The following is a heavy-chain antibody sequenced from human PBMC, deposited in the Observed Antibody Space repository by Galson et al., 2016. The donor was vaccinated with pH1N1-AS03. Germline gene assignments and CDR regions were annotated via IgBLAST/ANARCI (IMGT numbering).Heavy chain of an antibody. J-gene: IGHJ5*02. V-gene: IGHV1-2*04. CDR3: ARGPQVEITDFVWLRVPPRDFGWFDP. CDR2: INPNTGET. CDR1: GYDFTDYY. D-gene: IGHD3-9*01. Sequence: SVKVSCKASGYDFTDYYLYWVRQAPGQGLEWMGRINPNTGETNYAQKFQGWVTMTRDTAISTGYMELGRLKSDDTAGYYCARGPQVEITDFVWLRVPPRDFGWFDPWGQGTLVTVSS.